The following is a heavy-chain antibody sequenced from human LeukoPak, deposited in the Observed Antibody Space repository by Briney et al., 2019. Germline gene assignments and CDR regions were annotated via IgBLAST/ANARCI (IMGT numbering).Heavy chain of an antibody. CDR3: ARDLVVGATTETYYYYGMDV. CDR1: GGSFSGYY. CDR2: INHSGST. D-gene: IGHD1-26*01. V-gene: IGHV4-34*01. Sequence: SETLSLTCAVYGGSFSGYYWSWIRQPPGKGLEWIGEINHSGSTNYNPSLKSRVTISVDTSKNQFSLKLSSVTAADTAVYYCARDLVVGATTETYYYYGMDVWGQGTTVTVSS. J-gene: IGHJ6*02.